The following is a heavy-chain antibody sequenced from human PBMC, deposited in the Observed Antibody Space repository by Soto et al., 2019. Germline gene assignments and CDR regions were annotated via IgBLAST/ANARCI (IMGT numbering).Heavy chain of an antibody. D-gene: IGHD3-3*01. J-gene: IGHJ6*02. Sequence: PSETLSLTCTVSGGSISSGDYYWSWIRQPPGKGLEWIGYIYYSGSTYYNPSLKSRVTISVDTSKNQFSLKLSSVTAADTAVYYCVRGSTYYDFWSGYPVWYYYGMDVWGQGTTVTVSS. CDR2: IYYSGST. CDR3: VRGSTYYDFWSGYPVWYYYGMDV. CDR1: GGSISSGDYY. V-gene: IGHV4-30-4*01.